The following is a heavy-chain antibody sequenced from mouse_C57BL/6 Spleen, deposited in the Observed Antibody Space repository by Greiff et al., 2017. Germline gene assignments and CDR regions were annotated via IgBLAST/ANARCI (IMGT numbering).Heavy chain of an antibody. V-gene: IGHV1-72*01. CDR3: ARSKDCYFDY. J-gene: IGHJ2*01. CDR2: IDPTSHGT. Sequence: QVQLQQPGAELVKPGASVKLSCKASGYTFTSYWMHWVKPRPGRGLEWIGRIDPTSHGTKYDEKSKSRATLTVDKPASTAYMQLSSRTSEDSAVYYCARSKDCYFDYWGKGTTLTVSS. CDR1: GYTFTSYW.